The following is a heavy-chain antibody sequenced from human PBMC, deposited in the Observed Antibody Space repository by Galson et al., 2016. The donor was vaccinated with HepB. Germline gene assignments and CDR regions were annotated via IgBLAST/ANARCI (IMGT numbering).Heavy chain of an antibody. CDR1: GGTFNGYY. V-gene: IGHV4-34*01. D-gene: IGHD3-3*01. CDR2: INHSGNT. CDR3: ARGTYYDSATRFDP. Sequence: ETLSLTCAVFGGTFNGYYWTWIRQPPGKGLEWIGEINHSGNTNYNPSLKSRVNLSVDMSKKQFTLELTSVTAADTAVYYCARGTYYDSATRFDPWGQGTPVTVAS. J-gene: IGHJ5*02.